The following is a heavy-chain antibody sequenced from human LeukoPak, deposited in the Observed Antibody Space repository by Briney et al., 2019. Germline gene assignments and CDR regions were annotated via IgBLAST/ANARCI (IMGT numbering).Heavy chain of an antibody. V-gene: IGHV3-30*18. D-gene: IGHD6-19*01. J-gene: IGHJ1*01. CDR3: AKDARQWLVRSAEYFQH. Sequence: PGGSLRLSCAASGFTFSSYGMHWVRQAPGKGLEWVAVISHDGSNKYYADSVKGRFTISRDNSKNTLYLQMNSLRAEDTAVYYCAKDARQWLVRSAEYFQHWGQGTLVTVSS. CDR1: GFTFSSYG. CDR2: ISHDGSNK.